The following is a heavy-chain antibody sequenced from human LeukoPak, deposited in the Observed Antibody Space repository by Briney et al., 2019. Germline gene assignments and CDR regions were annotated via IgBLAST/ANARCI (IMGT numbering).Heavy chain of an antibody. CDR2: IRYDGSNK. Sequence: GGSLRLSCAASGFTFSSYGIHWVRQAPGKGLEWVAFIRYDGSNKHYTDSVKGRFTISRDNSKNMLYLQMNSLRAEDTAVYYCARGGRGIAAGFDYWGQGILVTVSS. J-gene: IGHJ4*02. CDR1: GFTFSSYG. D-gene: IGHD6-13*01. V-gene: IGHV3-30*02. CDR3: ARGGRGIAAGFDY.